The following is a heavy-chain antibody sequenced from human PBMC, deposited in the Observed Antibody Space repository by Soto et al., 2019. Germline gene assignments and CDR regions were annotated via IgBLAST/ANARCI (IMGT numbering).Heavy chain of an antibody. CDR2: ISAYNGNT. Sequence: QVQLVQSGAEVKKPGASVKVSCKASGYTFTSYGISWVRQAPGQGLEWMGWISAYNGNTKYAQKLQGRVTMTTDTXXSTAYMELRSMRSDDTAVYYCARDLGGSYYAPVDYWGQGTLVTVSS. CDR1: GYTFTSYG. V-gene: IGHV1-18*01. D-gene: IGHD1-26*01. J-gene: IGHJ4*02. CDR3: ARDLGGSYYAPVDY.